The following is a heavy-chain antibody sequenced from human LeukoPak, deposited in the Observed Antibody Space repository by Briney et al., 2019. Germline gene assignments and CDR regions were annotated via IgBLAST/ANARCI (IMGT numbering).Heavy chain of an antibody. CDR1: GYTFTGYY. Sequence: GASVKVSCKASGYTFTGYYMHWVRQAPGQGLEWMGWINPNSGGTNYAQKFQGWVTMTRDTSISTAYMELSRLRSDDTAVYYCARWGEGENYDILTGYPNYYYYYGMDVWGQGTTVTVSS. J-gene: IGHJ6*02. V-gene: IGHV1-2*04. CDR3: ARWGEGENYDILTGYPNYYYYYGMDV. CDR2: INPNSGGT. D-gene: IGHD3-9*01.